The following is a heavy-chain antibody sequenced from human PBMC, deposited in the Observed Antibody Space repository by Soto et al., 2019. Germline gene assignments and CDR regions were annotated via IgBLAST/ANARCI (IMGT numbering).Heavy chain of an antibody. CDR1: GFTFTTYA. CDR2: ISVRGDST. J-gene: IGHJ4*02. V-gene: IGHV3-23*01. D-gene: IGHD2-15*01. CDR3: ATRHLPYCSGGTCNPYAF. Sequence: AASGFTFTTYAMSWVRQAPGKGLEWVSTISVRGDSTYYADSVKGRFAVSRDNSKNTIYLQMNSLRAEDTAIYYCATRHLPYCSGGTCNPYAFWGQGTLVTGSS.